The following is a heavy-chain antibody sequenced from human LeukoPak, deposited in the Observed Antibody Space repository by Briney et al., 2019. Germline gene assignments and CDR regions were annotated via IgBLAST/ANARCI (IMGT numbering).Heavy chain of an antibody. J-gene: IGHJ4*02. CDR2: IHSSGSTR. D-gene: IGHD3-10*01. CDR1: DFSFITYA. CDR3: AKSGNYYGSGSSDY. Sequence: GGSLRLSCAASDFSFITYAMSWVRQAPGKGLEWVSYIHSSGSTRYYADSVKGRFTISRDNSKNTLYLQMNSLRAEDTAVYYCAKSGNYYGSGSSDYWGQGTLVTVSS. V-gene: IGHV3-23*05.